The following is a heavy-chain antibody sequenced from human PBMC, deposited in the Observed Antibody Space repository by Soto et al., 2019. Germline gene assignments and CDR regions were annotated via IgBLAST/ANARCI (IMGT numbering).Heavy chain of an antibody. CDR3: ARAYSPGLFDP. CDR1: GYTFTSYG. Sequence: ASVKVSCKASGYTFTSYGISWVRQAPGQGLGWMGWISANNGNTKYAQNFQGRVTMTTDTSTSTAYMELRSLRSDDTAVYYCARAYSPGLFDPWGQGTLVTVSS. V-gene: IGHV1-18*01. J-gene: IGHJ5*02. CDR2: ISANNGNT. D-gene: IGHD2-15*01.